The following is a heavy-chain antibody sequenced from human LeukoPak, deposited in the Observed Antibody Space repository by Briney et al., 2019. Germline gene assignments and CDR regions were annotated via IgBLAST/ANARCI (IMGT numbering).Heavy chain of an antibody. CDR3: AKAERSGYFDY. CDR1: GFTFDDYV. CDR2: ISWNSGSI. V-gene: IGHV3-9*01. Sequence: PGRSLRLSCAASGFTFDDYVMHWVRQAPGKGLEWVSGISWNSGSIGYADSVKGRFTISRDNAKNSLYLQMNSLRAEDTALYYCAKAERSGYFDYWGQGTLVTVSS. D-gene: IGHD3-3*01. J-gene: IGHJ4*02.